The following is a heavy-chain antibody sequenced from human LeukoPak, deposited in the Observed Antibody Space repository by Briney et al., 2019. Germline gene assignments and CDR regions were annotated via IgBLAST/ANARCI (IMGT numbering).Heavy chain of an antibody. D-gene: IGHD6-13*01. J-gene: IGHJ4*02. Sequence: SETLSLTCTVSGGSISSGSYYWSWIRQPAGKGLEWIGRIYTSGSTNYNPSLKSRVTISVDTSKNQFSLKLSSVTAADTAVYYCARSYSSSWYSLDYWGQGTLVTVSS. CDR2: IYTSGST. V-gene: IGHV4-61*02. CDR3: ARSYSSSWYSLDY. CDR1: GGSISSGSYY.